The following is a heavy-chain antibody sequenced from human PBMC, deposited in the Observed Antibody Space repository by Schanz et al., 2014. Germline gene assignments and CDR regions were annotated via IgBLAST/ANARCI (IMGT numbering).Heavy chain of an antibody. CDR3: AREYSSFDY. D-gene: IGHD6-19*01. CDR1: GGSVSTYY. J-gene: IGHJ4*02. CDR2: IHYSGNT. V-gene: IGHV4-59*02. Sequence: QLQLQESGPGLVKPSETLSLTCTVSGGSVSTYYWHWIRQPPGKGLEWIGYIHYSGNTNYNPSLKSRVTISLDTSKNQFSLKVNSVTAADTAAYYCAREYSSFDYWGQGTLVTVSS.